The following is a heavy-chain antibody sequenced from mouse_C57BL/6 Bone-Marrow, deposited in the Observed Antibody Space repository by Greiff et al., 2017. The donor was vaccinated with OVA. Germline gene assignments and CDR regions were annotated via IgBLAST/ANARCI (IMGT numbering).Heavy chain of an antibody. V-gene: IGHV1-64*01. CDR2: IHPNSGST. CDR3: ARSPLYYGSSPWFAY. CDR1: GYTFTSYW. J-gene: IGHJ3*01. D-gene: IGHD1-1*01. Sequence: QVQLQQSGAELVKPGASVKLSCKASGYTFTSYWMHWVKQRPGQGLEWIGMIHPNSGSTNYNEKFKSKATLTVDKSSSTAYMQLSSLTSEDSAVYYCARSPLYYGSSPWFAYWGQGTLVTVSA.